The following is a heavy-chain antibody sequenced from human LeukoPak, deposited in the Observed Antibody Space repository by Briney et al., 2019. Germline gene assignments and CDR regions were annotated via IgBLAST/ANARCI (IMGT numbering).Heavy chain of an antibody. D-gene: IGHD5-24*01. CDR2: IYPGDSDT. J-gene: IGHJ6*03. CDR1: GYRFNNYW. Sequence: GESLKISCKGSGYRFNNYWIGCVRQMPGKGLEWMGIIYPGDSDTRYSPSFQGQVTISADKSISTAYLQWSSLKASDTAMYYCARHTDGGVYYNYYMDVWGTGTTVTVSS. V-gene: IGHV5-51*01. CDR3: ARHTDGGVYYNYYMDV.